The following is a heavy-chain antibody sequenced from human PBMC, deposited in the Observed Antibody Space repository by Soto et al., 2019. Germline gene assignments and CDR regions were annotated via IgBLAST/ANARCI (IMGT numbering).Heavy chain of an antibody. CDR2: INPSGGST. Sequence: QVQLVQSGAEVKKPGASVKVSCKASGYTFTSYYMHWVRQAPGQGLEWMGVINPSGGSTNYAQKCRGRVTMTKGTSTTTVYMELSSLRSEDTAVYYCARGPYYFDSTGDYGHWGQGTLVTVSS. D-gene: IGHD3-22*01. CDR1: GYTFTSYY. CDR3: ARGPYYFDSTGDYGH. J-gene: IGHJ4*02. V-gene: IGHV1-46*01.